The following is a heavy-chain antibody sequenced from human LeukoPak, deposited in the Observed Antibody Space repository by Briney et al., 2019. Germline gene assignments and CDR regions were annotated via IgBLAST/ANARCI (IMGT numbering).Heavy chain of an antibody. V-gene: IGHV3-7*01. CDR3: ARDLDYVWGSYMDY. CDR1: GFTFNRCW. J-gene: IGHJ4*02. Sequence: PGGSLRLSCVVSGFTFNRCWMNWVRQAPGKGLEWVANIKQDGSEKYYVDSVKGRFTSSRDNAKNSLYLQMNSLRAEDTAVYYCARDLDYVWGSYMDYWGQGTLVTVSS. D-gene: IGHD3-16*01. CDR2: IKQDGSEK.